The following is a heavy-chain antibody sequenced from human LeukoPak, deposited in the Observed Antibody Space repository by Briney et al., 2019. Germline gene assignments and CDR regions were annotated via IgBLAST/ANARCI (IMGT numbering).Heavy chain of an antibody. Sequence: PGGSLRLSCAASGFTFSSYAMSRVRQAPGKGLEWVSAISGSGGSTYYADSVKGRFTISRDNSKNTLYLQMNSLRAEDTAVYYCAKDMGRYYDSSGRFDYWGQGTLVTVSS. V-gene: IGHV3-23*01. D-gene: IGHD3-22*01. J-gene: IGHJ4*02. CDR3: AKDMGRYYDSSGRFDY. CDR1: GFTFSSYA. CDR2: ISGSGGST.